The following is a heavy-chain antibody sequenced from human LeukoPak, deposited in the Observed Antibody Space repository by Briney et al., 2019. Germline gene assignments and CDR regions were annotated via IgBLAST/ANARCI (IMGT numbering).Heavy chain of an antibody. V-gene: IGHV3-21*01. J-gene: IGHJ3*02. CDR1: GFTFSSYS. D-gene: IGHD3-3*01. CDR3: ARVFRPSLTVFIIRGALDI. CDR2: ISSSSSYI. Sequence: PGGSLRLSCAAPGFTFSSYSMNWVRQAPGKGLEWVSSISSSSSYIYYADSVKGRFTISRDNDKNSLYLQMNSLRVEDTAVYYCARVFRPSLTVFIIRGALDIWGQGTMVTVSS.